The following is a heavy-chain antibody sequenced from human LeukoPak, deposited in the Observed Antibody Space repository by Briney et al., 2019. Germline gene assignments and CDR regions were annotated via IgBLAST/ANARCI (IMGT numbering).Heavy chain of an antibody. CDR2: INHSGST. J-gene: IGHJ4*02. CDR1: GGASSGYY. CDR3: ARDTATAITWFQFDY. V-gene: IGHV4-34*01. Sequence: SETLSLTSAVYGGASSGYYWSGIRQPPGKGLEWIGEINHSGSTNYNPSLKSRVTISVDTSKNQFSLKLSSVTAADTAVYYCARDTATAITWFQFDYWGQGTLVTVSS. D-gene: IGHD3-10*01.